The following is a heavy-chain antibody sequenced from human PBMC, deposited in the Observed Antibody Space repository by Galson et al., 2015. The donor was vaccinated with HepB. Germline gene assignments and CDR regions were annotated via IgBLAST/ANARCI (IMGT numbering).Heavy chain of an antibody. J-gene: IGHJ6*02. D-gene: IGHD2-15*01. CDR2: ISGSGGST. CDR1: GFTFSSYA. CDR3: AKDTDGYCSGGSCYAWFYYYGMDV. Sequence: SLRLSCAASGFTFSSYAMSWVRQAPGKGLEWVSAISGSGGSTYYADSVKGRFTISRDNSKNTLYLQMNSLRAEDTAVYYCAKDTDGYCSGGSCYAWFYYYGMDVWGQGTTVTVS. V-gene: IGHV3-23*01.